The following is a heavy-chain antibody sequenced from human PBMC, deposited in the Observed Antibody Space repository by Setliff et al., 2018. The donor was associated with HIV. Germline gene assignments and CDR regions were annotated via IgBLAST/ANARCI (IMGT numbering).Heavy chain of an antibody. Sequence: ASVKVSCKASAFTFNIYAINWVRQAPGQGLEWMGYIDANTGIPTYAQALSGRFVFSLDTSVTTAYLQISRLTAEDTAVYYCARDFLGDPDWSLDYWGQGTLVTVSS. CDR2: IDANTGIP. V-gene: IGHV7-4-1*02. CDR1: AFTFNIYA. CDR3: ARDFLGDPDWSLDY. J-gene: IGHJ4*02. D-gene: IGHD3-9*01.